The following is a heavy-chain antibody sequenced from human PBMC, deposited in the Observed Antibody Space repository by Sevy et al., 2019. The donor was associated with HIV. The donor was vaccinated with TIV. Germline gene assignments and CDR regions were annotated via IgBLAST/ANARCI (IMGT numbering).Heavy chain of an antibody. CDR1: GGSISSGGYY. D-gene: IGHD6-6*01. CDR2: IYYSGST. CDR3: ARESRYSSSSPFDY. J-gene: IGHJ4*02. V-gene: IGHV4-31*03. Sequence: SETLSLTCTVSGGSISSGGYYWSWIRQHPGKGLEWIGYIYYSGSTYYNPSLKSRVTISVDTSKNQFSLKLSSVTAADTVVYYGARESRYSSSSPFDYWGQGTLVTVSS.